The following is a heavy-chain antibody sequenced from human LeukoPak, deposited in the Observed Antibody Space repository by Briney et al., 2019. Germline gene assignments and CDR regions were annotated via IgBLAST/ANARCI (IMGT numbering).Heavy chain of an antibody. CDR3: ARLVFGIAASHSFDY. J-gene: IGHJ4*02. D-gene: IGHD6-13*01. Sequence: ASVKVSCKASGYTFTSYYMHWVRQAPGQGLEWMGIINPSGGSTSYAQKFQGRVTMTRDTSASTVYMELSSLRSEDTAVYYCARLVFGIAASHSFDYWGPGTLVTVSS. V-gene: IGHV1-46*03. CDR1: GYTFTSYY. CDR2: INPSGGST.